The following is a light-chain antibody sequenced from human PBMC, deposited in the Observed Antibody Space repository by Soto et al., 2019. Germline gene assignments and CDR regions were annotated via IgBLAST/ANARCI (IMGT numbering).Light chain of an antibody. CDR2: EVT. Sequence: QSVLTQPASVSGSPGQSITISCTGTSSDVGSYNLVSWYQQHPGKAPKLMIYEVTKRPSGVSNRFSGSKSDNTASLTISGLQAEDDADYYCCSYADPRTLVFGGGTKVTVL. CDR1: SSDVGSYNL. J-gene: IGLJ2*01. CDR3: CSYADPRTLV. V-gene: IGLV2-23*02.